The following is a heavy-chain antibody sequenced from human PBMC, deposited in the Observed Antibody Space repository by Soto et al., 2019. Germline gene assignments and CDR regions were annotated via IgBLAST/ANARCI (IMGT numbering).Heavy chain of an antibody. CDR3: ARSVAVPGARIDY. V-gene: IGHV4-59*01. J-gene: IGHJ4*02. D-gene: IGHD6-19*01. Sequence: SETLSLTCSVSGGSISGSYWSWIRQSPGKGLEWLGYVYYTGSTNYSPSLRSRVSISVDTSKNEFSLRPSSVTAADTAVYFCARSVAVPGARIDYWGQGTQVTVSS. CDR1: GGSISGSY. CDR2: VYYTGST.